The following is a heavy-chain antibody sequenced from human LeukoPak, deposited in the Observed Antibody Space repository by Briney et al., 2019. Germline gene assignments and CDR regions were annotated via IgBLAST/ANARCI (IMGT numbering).Heavy chain of an antibody. CDR1: GFTFSSYG. Sequence: GGSLSLSCAASGFTFSSYGMHWVRQAPGKGLEWVAVISYDGSNKYYADSVKGRFTISRDNSKNTLYLQMNSLRAEDTAVYYCAKEYSPLTYYYDSSGYYPDYWGQGTLVTVSS. CDR3: AKEYSPLTYYYDSSGYYPDY. D-gene: IGHD3-22*01. J-gene: IGHJ4*02. V-gene: IGHV3-30*18. CDR2: ISYDGSNK.